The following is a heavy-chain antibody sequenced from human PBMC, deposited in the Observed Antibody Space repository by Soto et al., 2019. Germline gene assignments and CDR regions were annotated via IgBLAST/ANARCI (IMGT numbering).Heavy chain of an antibody. V-gene: IGHV4-31*03. CDR2: IYYSGST. Sequence: QVQLQESGPGLVKPSQTLSLTCTVSGGSISSGGYYWSWIRQHPGKGLEWIGYIYYSGSTYYTPSPKSRVTNSVDTSKNRFSLQLTSVTAADTAVYYCARDIAAAGVYYGMDVWGQGTTVTVAS. CDR1: GGSISSGGYY. CDR3: ARDIAAAGVYYGMDV. J-gene: IGHJ6*02. D-gene: IGHD6-13*01.